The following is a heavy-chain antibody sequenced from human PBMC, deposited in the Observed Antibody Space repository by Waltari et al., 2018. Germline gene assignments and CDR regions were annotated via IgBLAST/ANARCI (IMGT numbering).Heavy chain of an antibody. D-gene: IGHD7-27*01. Sequence: EVQLVEAGGGLVKPGGSLGLPCAAPGFTFSSYSMNWVRQAPGKWLEWISSISSTGTYTHYADSVKGRFTISRDNAKNSLYLQMNSLRAEDTGVYWCATGGWGFYLDNWGQGTLVTFSS. CDR2: ISSTGTYT. CDR3: ATGGWGFYLDN. J-gene: IGHJ4*02. CDR1: GFTFSSYS. V-gene: IGHV3-21*01.